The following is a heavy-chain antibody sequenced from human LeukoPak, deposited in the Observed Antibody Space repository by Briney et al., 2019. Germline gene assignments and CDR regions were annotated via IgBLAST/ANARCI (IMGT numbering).Heavy chain of an antibody. CDR2: INSDGSST. J-gene: IGHJ4*02. D-gene: IGHD6-19*01. V-gene: IGHV3-74*01. CDR1: GFTFSSYW. Sequence: PGGSLRLSCAASGFTFSSYWMHWVRQAPGKGLVWVSRINSDGSSTTCADSVEGRFTISRDHAKNTLYLQMNSLRAEDTAVYYCALDEGRAVANYWGQGTLVTVSS. CDR3: ALDEGRAVANY.